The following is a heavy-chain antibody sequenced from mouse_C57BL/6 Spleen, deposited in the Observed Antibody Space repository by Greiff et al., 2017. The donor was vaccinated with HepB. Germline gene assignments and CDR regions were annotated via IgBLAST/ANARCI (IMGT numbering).Heavy chain of an antibody. CDR2: INSDGGST. CDR1: AYEFPSHD. J-gene: IGHJ4*01. Sequence: EVMLVESGGGLVQPGESLKLSCESNAYEFPSHDMSWVRKTPEQRLELVAAINSDGGSTYYPDTMERRFIISRDNTKKTLYLQLSSLRSEDTALYYCARHDGYYAMNYWGQGTSVTVSS. CDR3: ARHDGYYAMNY. V-gene: IGHV5-2*01.